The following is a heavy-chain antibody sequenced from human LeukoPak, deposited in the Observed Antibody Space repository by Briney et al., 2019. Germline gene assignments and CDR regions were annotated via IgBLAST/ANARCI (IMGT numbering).Heavy chain of an antibody. CDR3: ARDQLGAFNS. J-gene: IGHJ4*02. Sequence: PGGSLRLSCAASGFTFSSYSMNWVRQAPGKGLEWVSYISSSSSTIYYADSVKGRFTISRDNAKNSLYLQMNNLRAEDTAVYFCARDQLGAFNSWGQGTLVTVSS. CDR1: GFTFSSYS. V-gene: IGHV3-48*04. D-gene: IGHD1-1*01. CDR2: ISSSSSTI.